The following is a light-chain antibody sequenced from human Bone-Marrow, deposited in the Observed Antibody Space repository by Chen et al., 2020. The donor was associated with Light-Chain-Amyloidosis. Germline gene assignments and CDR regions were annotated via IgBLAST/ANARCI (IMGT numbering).Light chain of an antibody. CDR2: AVS. CDR3: SSFTSSSSYV. J-gene: IGLJ1*01. CDR1: SGDVGTYNY. V-gene: IGLV2-14*01. Sequence: QSALTQPASVSGSPGQSITISCTGTSGDVGTYNYVSWYQQHPGKAPKVMIYAVSSRPSGDSNRFSGSKSGDTASLTISGLQAEDEADYYCSSFTSSSSYVFGPGTKVTVL.